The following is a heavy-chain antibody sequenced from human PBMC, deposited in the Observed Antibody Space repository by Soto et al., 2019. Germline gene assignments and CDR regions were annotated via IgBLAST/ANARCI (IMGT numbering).Heavy chain of an antibody. CDR3: ARDRWDRPGWYFKD. CDR2: IYKSGDT. V-gene: IGHV3-53*01. D-gene: IGHD1-26*01. Sequence: EVQLVESGGGLIQPGGSLRLSCTAAGFTVSTNYMSWIRQAPGQGLEWVSVIYKSGDTYYADSVKGRFTISRDNSKSTLYLQMHSLRAEDTAVYYCARDRWDRPGWYFKDWGQGTLVTVSS. CDR1: GFTVSTNY. J-gene: IGHJ1*01.